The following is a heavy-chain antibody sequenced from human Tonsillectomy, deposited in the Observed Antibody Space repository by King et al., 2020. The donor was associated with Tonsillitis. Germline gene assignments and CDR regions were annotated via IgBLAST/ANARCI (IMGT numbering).Heavy chain of an antibody. Sequence: VQLVQSGAEVKKPGSSVKVSCKASGGTFSSYGISWVRQAPGQGLEWMGAIIPRFDTANYAQKFQGRVTITADESTSTAYMEMSSLRSDDTAVYYCARYLGYWDYSYYYGLDVWGQGTTVTVSS. V-gene: IGHV1-69*01. D-gene: IGHD3-22*01. CDR2: IIPRFDTA. CDR1: GGTFSSYG. J-gene: IGHJ6*02. CDR3: ARYLGYWDYSYYYGLDV.